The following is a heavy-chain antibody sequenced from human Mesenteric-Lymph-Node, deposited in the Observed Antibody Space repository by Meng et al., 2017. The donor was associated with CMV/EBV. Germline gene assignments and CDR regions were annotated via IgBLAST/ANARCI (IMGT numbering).Heavy chain of an antibody. D-gene: IGHD2-2*01. CDR3: ARRGYCATTSCSYFDY. CDR1: DRFSSSY. J-gene: IGHJ4*02. CDR2: FYPGASDA. Sequence: DRFSSSYTGWVRPVPGKGLEWIGVFYPGASDATYGPSFQGQVTISADKSISTAYLQWSSLKASDTAMYYCARRGYCATTSCSYFDYWGQGTLVTVSS. V-gene: IGHV5-51*01.